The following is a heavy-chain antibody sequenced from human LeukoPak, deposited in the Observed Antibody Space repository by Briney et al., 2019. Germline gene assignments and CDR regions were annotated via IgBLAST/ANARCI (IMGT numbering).Heavy chain of an antibody. CDR2: TYYSGST. Sequence: SETLSLTCTVSGGSISSCDYYWSWIRQPPGKGLEWIGYTYYSGSTYYNPSLKSRVTISVDTSKNQFSLKLSSVTAADTAVYYCARGSLVIAFDYWGQGTLVTVSS. V-gene: IGHV4-30-4*08. D-gene: IGHD2-21*01. CDR3: ARGSLVIAFDY. CDR1: GGSISSCDYY. J-gene: IGHJ4*02.